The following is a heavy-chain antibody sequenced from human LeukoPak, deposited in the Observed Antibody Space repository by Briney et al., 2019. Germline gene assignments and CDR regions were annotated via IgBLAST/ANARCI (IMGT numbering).Heavy chain of an antibody. V-gene: IGHV4-34*01. CDR1: GGSFSGYY. J-gene: IGHJ3*02. Sequence: SETLSLTCAVYGGSFSGYYWSWIRQPPGKGLEWIGEINHSGSTYYNPSLKSRVTISVDTSKNQFSLKLSSVTAADTAVYYCARRPRRGWHLDAFDIWGQGTMVTVSS. D-gene: IGHD6-19*01. CDR2: INHSGST. CDR3: ARRPRRGWHLDAFDI.